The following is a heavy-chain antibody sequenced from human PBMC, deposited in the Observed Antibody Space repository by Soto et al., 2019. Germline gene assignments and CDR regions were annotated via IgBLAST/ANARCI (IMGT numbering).Heavy chain of an antibody. CDR3: ARDLEVGGYYYFDY. D-gene: IGHD1-26*01. CDR1: GGTFSSYA. CDR2: IIPIFGTA. J-gene: IGHJ4*02. Sequence: SVRVSCKASGGTFSSYAISWVRQAPGQGLEWMGGIIPIFGTANYAQKFQGRVTITADESTSTAYMELSSLRSEDTAVYYCARDLEVGGYYYFDYWGQGTLVTVSS. V-gene: IGHV1-69*13.